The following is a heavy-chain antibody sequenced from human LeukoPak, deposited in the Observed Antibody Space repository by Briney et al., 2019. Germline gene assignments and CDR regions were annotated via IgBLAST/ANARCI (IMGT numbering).Heavy chain of an antibody. CDR1: GFNFDDYA. Sequence: GGSLRLSCAASGFNFDDYAMHWVRQAPGKGLEWVSLITWDGDYTYYADSVRGRFTISRDNSENSLYLQMNSLRVEDTALYNCTKGGGSGTNEVIDSWGQGTLVTVSS. D-gene: IGHD3-10*01. V-gene: IGHV3-43D*03. CDR2: ITWDGDYT. CDR3: TKGGGSGTNEVIDS. J-gene: IGHJ5*01.